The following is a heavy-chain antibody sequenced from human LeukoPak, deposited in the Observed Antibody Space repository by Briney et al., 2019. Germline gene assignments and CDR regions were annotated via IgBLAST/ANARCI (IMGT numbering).Heavy chain of an antibody. J-gene: IGHJ6*03. CDR1: GGSISSYY. CDR2: IYYSGST. Sequence: SETLSLTCTVSGGSISSYYWSWIRQPPGKGLEWIGYIYYSGSTNYNPSLKSRVTISVDTSMNQFSLKLSSVTAADTAVYYCARGRESLAAAGTTEQYYYYYMDVWGKGTTVTISS. V-gene: IGHV4-59*01. CDR3: ARGRESLAAAGTTEQYYYYYMDV. D-gene: IGHD6-13*01.